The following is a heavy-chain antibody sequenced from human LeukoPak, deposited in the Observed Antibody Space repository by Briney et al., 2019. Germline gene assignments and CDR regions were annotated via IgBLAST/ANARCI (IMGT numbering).Heavy chain of an antibody. CDR3: ARGDFRSLYYYDSSGYSY. J-gene: IGHJ4*02. Sequence: SETLSLTCAVYGGSFSGYYWSWIRQPPGKGLEWIGEINHSGSTNYNPSLKSRVTISVDTSMNQFSLKLSSVTAADTAAYYCARGDFRSLYYYDSSGYSYWGQGTLVTVSS. CDR2: INHSGST. CDR1: GGSFSGYY. V-gene: IGHV4-34*01. D-gene: IGHD3-22*01.